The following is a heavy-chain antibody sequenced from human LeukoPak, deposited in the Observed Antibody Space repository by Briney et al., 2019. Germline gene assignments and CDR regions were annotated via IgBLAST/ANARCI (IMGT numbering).Heavy chain of an antibody. D-gene: IGHD2-21*02. J-gene: IGHJ4*02. CDR1: GFSVSNTY. CDR2: IYSGGNT. CDR3: ARGTVTAPAY. V-gene: IGHV3-53*01. Sequence: PGGSLRLSCAASGFSVSNTYMSWVRQAPGKGLEWVSIIYSGGNTYYADSVKGRFTISRDNSKNTLYLQMNRLRPEDTAVYYCARGTVTAPAYWGQGTLVTVSS.